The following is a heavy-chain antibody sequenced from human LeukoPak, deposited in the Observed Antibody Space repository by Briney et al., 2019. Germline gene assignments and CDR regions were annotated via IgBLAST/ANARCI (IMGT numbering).Heavy chain of an antibody. D-gene: IGHD1-26*01. CDR3: ARDPYRFAFDI. CDR1: GFSFSTIY. J-gene: IGHJ3*02. Sequence: GGSLRLSCAASGFSFSTIYMSWVRQTPGQGLEWVANINVDGTAEYYVDSVKGRFTISRDNANNSLYLQMNSLRAEDTAVYYCARDPYRFAFDIWGQGAVVLVSS. CDR2: INVDGTAE. V-gene: IGHV3-7*03.